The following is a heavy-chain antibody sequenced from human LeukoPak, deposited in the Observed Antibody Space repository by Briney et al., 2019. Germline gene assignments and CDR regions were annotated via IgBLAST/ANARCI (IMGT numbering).Heavy chain of an antibody. Sequence: ASVKVSCKASGYTFTSYYMHWVRQPPGQGLEWMGIIHPSGGSTSYAQEFQGRVRITSDTSTSTVYMELSSRSSEDTAVYYCAREGEGEEYCSSTSCYLYYFDYWGQGTLVTVSS. CDR1: GYTFTSYY. V-gene: IGHV1-46*03. J-gene: IGHJ4*02. CDR2: IHPSGGST. D-gene: IGHD2-2*01. CDR3: AREGEGEEYCSSTSCYLYYFDY.